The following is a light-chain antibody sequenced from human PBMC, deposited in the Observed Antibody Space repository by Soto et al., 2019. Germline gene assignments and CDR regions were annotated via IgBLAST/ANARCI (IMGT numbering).Light chain of an antibody. Sequence: DIQMTQSPSSLSASVGDRVTITCQASQDINYRLNWYQQKPGKAPNLLIYDASNLETGVPSRISGSGSGTDFSFTISSLQPEDVATYYCQHYDNFPITFGPGTKVAIK. CDR1: QDINYR. J-gene: IGKJ3*01. CDR2: DAS. CDR3: QHYDNFPIT. V-gene: IGKV1-33*01.